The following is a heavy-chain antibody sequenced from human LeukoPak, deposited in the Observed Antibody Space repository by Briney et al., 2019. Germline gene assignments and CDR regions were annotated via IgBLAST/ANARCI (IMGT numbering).Heavy chain of an antibody. CDR2: IRYDGSNK. V-gene: IGHV3-30*02. CDR1: GFTFSSYG. CDR3: AKGAGATIYAYYYYMDV. Sequence: GGSLRLSCAASGFTFSSYGMHWVRQAPGKGLEWVAFIRYDGSNKYYADSVKGRFTISRDNSKNTLYLQMNSLRAEDTAVYYCAKGAGATIYAYYYYMDVWGKGTTVTISS. J-gene: IGHJ6*03. D-gene: IGHD1-26*01.